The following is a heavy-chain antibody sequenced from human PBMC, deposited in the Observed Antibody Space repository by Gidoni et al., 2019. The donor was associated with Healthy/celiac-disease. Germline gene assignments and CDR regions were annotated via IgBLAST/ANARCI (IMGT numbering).Heavy chain of an antibody. CDR2: INHSGST. D-gene: IGHD5-12*01. CDR1: GWSFRGYY. Sequence: QVQLQPWGAGLLTPSDTLSLTCAVYGWSFRGYYWSWIRQAPGKGLEWIGEINHSGSTNYNPSLKSRVTISVDTSKNQFSLKLSSVTAADTAVYYCARGGMATISRGAFDIWGQGTMVTVSS. V-gene: IGHV4-34*01. CDR3: ARGGMATISRGAFDI. J-gene: IGHJ3*02.